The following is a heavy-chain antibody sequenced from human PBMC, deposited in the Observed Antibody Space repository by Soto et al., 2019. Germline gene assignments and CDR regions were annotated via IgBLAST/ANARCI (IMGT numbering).Heavy chain of an antibody. D-gene: IGHD6-6*01. J-gene: IGHJ4*02. CDR2: ISSSGNST. Sequence: PVGSLRLSCMASGFSFRSYAMGWVRQAPGKGLEWVSSISSSGNSTYYAGSVRGRFTISRDNSKNTLFLEVNSLRGEDTATYYCATSSSMDHWGQGSLVTVSS. CDR3: ATSSSMDH. CDR1: GFSFRSYA. V-gene: IGHV3-23*01.